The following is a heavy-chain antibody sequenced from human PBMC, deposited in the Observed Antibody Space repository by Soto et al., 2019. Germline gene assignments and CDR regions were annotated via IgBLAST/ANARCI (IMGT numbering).Heavy chain of an antibody. D-gene: IGHD2-15*01. CDR2: ISDSATTT. V-gene: IGHV3-23*01. CDR3: ARGYVGSWSHFDS. CDR1: GFTFNNNA. Sequence: EDQLLESGGGSAQPGGSLRLSCVASGFTFNNNAMNWVRQAPGKGLEWVSSISDSATTTYYADSVKGRFTISRDNSKNTLHLQMNSLIAEDTAVYFCARGYVGSWSHFDSWGQGTLVTVSS. J-gene: IGHJ4*02.